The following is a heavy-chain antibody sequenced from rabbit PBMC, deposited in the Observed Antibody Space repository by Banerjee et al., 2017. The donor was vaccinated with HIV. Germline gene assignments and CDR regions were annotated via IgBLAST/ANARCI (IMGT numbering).Heavy chain of an antibody. J-gene: IGHJ4*01. CDR1: GFSFSSTYW. Sequence: QQQLEESGGDLVKPEGSLTLTCTASGFSFSSTYWVCWFRQAPGKGPEWIACIYAGNDGNSWYASWAKGRFTISKTSSTTVTLQMTSLTAADTATYFCARDSIYDDYGDYDMWGPGTLVTVS. CDR3: ARDSIYDDYGDYDM. CDR2: IYAGNDGNS. V-gene: IGHV1S45*01. D-gene: IGHD2-1*01.